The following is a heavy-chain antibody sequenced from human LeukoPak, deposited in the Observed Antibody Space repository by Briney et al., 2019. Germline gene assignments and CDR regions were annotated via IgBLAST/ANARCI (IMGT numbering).Heavy chain of an antibody. CDR2: INPNSGGT. J-gene: IGHJ5*02. CDR1: GYTFTGYY. V-gene: IGHV1-2*02. D-gene: IGHD1-1*01. CDR3: AREGRVRLNWFDP. Sequence: GASVKVSCMASGYTFTGYYMHWVRQAPGQGLEWMGWINPNSGGTNYAQKFQGRVTMTRDTSISTAYMELSRLRSDGTAVYYCAREGRVRLNWFDPWGQGTLVTVSS.